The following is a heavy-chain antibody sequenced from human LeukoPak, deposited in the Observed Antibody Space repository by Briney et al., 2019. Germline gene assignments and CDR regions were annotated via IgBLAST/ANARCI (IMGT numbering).Heavy chain of an antibody. D-gene: IGHD6-13*01. CDR2: IYYSGST. CDR3: ARAIAAAGTSFDY. CDR1: GGSISSGDYY. J-gene: IGHJ4*02. V-gene: IGHV4-30-4*08. Sequence: SQTLSLTCTVSGGSISSGDYYWSWIRQPPGKGLEWIGYIYYSGSTYYNPSLKSRVTISVDTSKNQFSLKLSSVTAADTAVYYCARAIAAAGTSFDYWGQGTLVTVSS.